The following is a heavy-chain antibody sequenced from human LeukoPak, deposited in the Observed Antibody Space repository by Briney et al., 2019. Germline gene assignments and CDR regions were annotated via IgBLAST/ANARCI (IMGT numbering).Heavy chain of an antibody. V-gene: IGHV3-21*01. J-gene: IGHJ4*02. CDR2: ISSSSSYI. Sequence: PGGSLRLSCAASGFTFSSYSMNWVRQAPGKGLEGFASISSSSSYIYYADSVKGRFTISRDNAKNSLYLQMNSLRAEDTAVYYCARDLPDYYDSSGLRGDWGQGTLVTVSS. D-gene: IGHD3-22*01. CDR1: GFTFSSYS. CDR3: ARDLPDYYDSSGLRGD.